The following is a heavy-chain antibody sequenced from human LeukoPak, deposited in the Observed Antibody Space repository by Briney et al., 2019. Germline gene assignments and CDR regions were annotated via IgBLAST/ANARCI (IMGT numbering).Heavy chain of an antibody. CDR1: GGSLSSGGYY. V-gene: IGHV4-31*03. J-gene: IGHJ4*02. CDR3: ARVVRYCSSTSCGYFDY. CDR2: IYYSGST. D-gene: IGHD2-2*01. Sequence: PSETLSLTCTVSGGSLSSGGYYWSWLRQHPGTGLEWIGYIYYSGSTYYNPSLKSRVTISVDTSKNQFSLKLSSVTAADTAVYYCARVVRYCSSTSCGYFDYWGQGTLVTVSS.